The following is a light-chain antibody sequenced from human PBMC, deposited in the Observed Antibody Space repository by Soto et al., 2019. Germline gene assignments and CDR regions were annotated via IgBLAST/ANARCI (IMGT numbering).Light chain of an antibody. CDR1: SXDVGGYNY. CDR2: XVS. J-gene: IGLJ1*01. CDR3: SSYTTSNTRQIV. Sequence: QSVLXXXXSXSGSPXXXIXXSXXGTSXDVGGYNYVSWYQQHPGKAPKFXXXXVSNRPSGVSNRFSGSKSGNTASLTISGLQAEDEADYYCSSYTTSNTRQIVFGTGTKLTVL. V-gene: IGLV2-14*01.